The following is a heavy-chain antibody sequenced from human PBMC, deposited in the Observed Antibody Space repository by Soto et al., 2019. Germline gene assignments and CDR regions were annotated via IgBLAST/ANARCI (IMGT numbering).Heavy chain of an antibody. Sequence: EVQLVESGGGLVQPGGSLRLSCAASGFTFSTYWMHWVCQAPGKGLVWVSRINSDGSSTTYADSVKGRFTISRDNAKNTLYLQMNSLRVEDTAVYHCAKADYRARGAFDIWGQGTMVTVPS. D-gene: IGHD4-4*01. CDR2: INSDGSST. V-gene: IGHV3-74*01. CDR3: AKADYRARGAFDI. CDR1: GFTFSTYW. J-gene: IGHJ3*02.